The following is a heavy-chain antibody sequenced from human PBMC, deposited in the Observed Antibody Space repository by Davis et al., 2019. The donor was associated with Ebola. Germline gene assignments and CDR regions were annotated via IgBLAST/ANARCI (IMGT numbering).Heavy chain of an antibody. V-gene: IGHV1-69*10. CDR3: ARGPPHYYGSGTPFDY. CDR2: IIPILGIA. D-gene: IGHD3-10*01. J-gene: IGHJ4*02. Sequence: SVKVSCKASGGTFSSYAISWVRQAPGQGLEWMGGIIPILGIANYAQKFQGRVTITRNTSISTAYLELSSLRSEDTAVYYCARGPPHYYGSGTPFDYWGQGTLVTVSS. CDR1: GGTFSSYA.